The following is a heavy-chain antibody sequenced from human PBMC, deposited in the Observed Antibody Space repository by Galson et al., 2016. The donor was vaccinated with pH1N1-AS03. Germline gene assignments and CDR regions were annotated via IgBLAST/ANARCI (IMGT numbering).Heavy chain of an antibody. Sequence: SLRLSCAASGFTFSSYWMSWVRQAPGKGLEWLSSISVTGKTIYYADSVKGRFTTSRDNFKNSVYLHLDNLRAEDTAVYHCARDSMVLRGILRYWGQGTRVTVS. CDR3: ARDSMVLRGILRY. D-gene: IGHD3-10*01. CDR2: ISVTGKTI. J-gene: IGHJ1*01. CDR1: GFTFSSYW. V-gene: IGHV3-11*01.